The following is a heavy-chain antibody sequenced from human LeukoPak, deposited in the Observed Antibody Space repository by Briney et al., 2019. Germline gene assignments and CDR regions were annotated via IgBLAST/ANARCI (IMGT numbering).Heavy chain of an antibody. CDR3: ARAPVVRGVFGWFDF. CDR1: GGSISTYY. D-gene: IGHD3-10*01. J-gene: IGHJ5*01. V-gene: IGHV4-59*01. Sequence: SETLSLTCSVSGGSISTYYWNWFRQPPGKGLEWIGHRHDSGSSNYNPSLKSRVTISIDTSKNQFSLKLNSVTAADTADYYCARAPVVRGVFGWFDFWGQGVLVTVSS. CDR2: RHDSGSS.